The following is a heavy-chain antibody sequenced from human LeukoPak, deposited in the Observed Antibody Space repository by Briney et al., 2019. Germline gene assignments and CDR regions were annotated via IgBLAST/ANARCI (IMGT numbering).Heavy chain of an antibody. V-gene: IGHV3-15*01. CDR1: GFTFSNAW. CDR3: TTEGSITMVRGVINSFDY. Sequence: GGSLRLSCAASGFTFSNAWMSWVRQAPGKGLEWVGRIKSKSDRRTTDYAAPLKGRFTISRDDSKNTLYLQMNRLKTEDTAVYYCTTEGSITMVRGVINSFDYWGQGTLVTVSS. CDR2: IKSKSDRRTT. D-gene: IGHD3-10*01. J-gene: IGHJ4*02.